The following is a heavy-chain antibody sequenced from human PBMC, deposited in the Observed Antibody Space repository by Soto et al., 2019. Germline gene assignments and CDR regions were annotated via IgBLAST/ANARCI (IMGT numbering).Heavy chain of an antibody. D-gene: IGHD6-13*01. J-gene: IGHJ4*02. V-gene: IGHV3-33*01. CDR3: ARIHRAGNLVGGFDY. CDR1: GFTFSNYG. Sequence: QVQLVESGGGVVQPGRSLRLSCAASGFTFSNYGMHWVRQAPGKGLEWVAVVWYDGSTAYYIDSVKGRFSISRDNSKNTLYMQKNGLRGDDTAVYFGARIHRAGNLVGGFDYWGQGTLVTVSS. CDR2: VWYDGSTA.